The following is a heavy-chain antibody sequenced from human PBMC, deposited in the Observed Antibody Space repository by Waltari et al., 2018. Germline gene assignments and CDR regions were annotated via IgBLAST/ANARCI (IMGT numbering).Heavy chain of an antibody. J-gene: IGHJ4*02. Sequence: QVQLQESGPGLVTPSETLSLTCTVFGGSISSYYWSWIRQPPGKGLEWIGYSGNKYNPSLKSRVTISLDTSKNQFSLKLSSVTAADTAVYYCARSYTVTTSPIAGYWGQGTLVTVSS. D-gene: IGHD4-17*01. CDR1: GGSISSYY. CDR2: SGN. CDR3: ARSYTVTTSPIAGY. V-gene: IGHV4-59*01.